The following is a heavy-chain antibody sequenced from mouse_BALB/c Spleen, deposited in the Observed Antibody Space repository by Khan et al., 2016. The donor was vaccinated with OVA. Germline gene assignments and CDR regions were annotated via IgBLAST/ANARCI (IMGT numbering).Heavy chain of an antibody. Sequence: QVQLKQSGPELKKPGETVKISCKASGHTFTKYGMNWVKQAPGKGLKWMGWINTYTGEPTYADDFNGRFAFSLDTSASTAYLQINNLKNEDTATYFCARPPYYSYVMDYWGQGTSVTVSS. CDR3: ARPPYYSYVMDY. J-gene: IGHJ4*01. CDR2: INTYTGEP. CDR1: GHTFTKYG. D-gene: IGHD2-10*01. V-gene: IGHV9-3-1*01.